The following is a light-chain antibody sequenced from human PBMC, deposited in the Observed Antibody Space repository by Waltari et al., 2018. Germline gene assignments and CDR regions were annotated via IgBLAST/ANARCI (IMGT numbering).Light chain of an antibody. CDR3: QQRSNWPS. V-gene: IGKV3-11*01. J-gene: IGKJ1*01. CDR2: EAS. Sequence: IVLTQSPATLSLSPGDTATLSCRASQSVSSHLAWYQQKPGQAPRLLIYEASKRATGIPARLSGSGSGTDFTLTITSLEPEDFAVFFCQQRSNWPSFGPGTKVEIK. CDR1: QSVSSH.